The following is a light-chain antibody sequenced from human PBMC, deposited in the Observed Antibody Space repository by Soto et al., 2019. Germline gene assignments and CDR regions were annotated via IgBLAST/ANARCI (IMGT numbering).Light chain of an antibody. CDR3: LLSYTGTWV. V-gene: IGLV7-46*01. J-gene: IGLJ3*02. CDR2: DTS. Sequence: QAVVTQEHSLTVSPGGTVTLTCGSNTGAVTTDHYPYWFQQKPGQAPRTLIWDTSNKHAWTPARFSGSLLGGQAALTLSGAQPEDEAEYSCLLSYTGTWVFGGGTKLTVL. CDR1: TGAVTTDHY.